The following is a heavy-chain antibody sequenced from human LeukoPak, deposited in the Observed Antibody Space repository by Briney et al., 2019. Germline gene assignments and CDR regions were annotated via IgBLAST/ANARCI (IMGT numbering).Heavy chain of an antibody. CDR1: GYTFTSYD. V-gene: IGHV1-8*03. CDR3: AVGYCSGGSCYSGAFDI. Sequence: ASVKVSCKASGYTFTSYDINWVRQATGQGLEWMGWMNPNSGNTGYAQKFQGRVTITRNTSISTAYMELSSLRSEDTAVYYCAVGYCSGGSCYSGAFDIWGQGTMVTVSS. D-gene: IGHD2-15*01. CDR2: MNPNSGNT. J-gene: IGHJ3*02.